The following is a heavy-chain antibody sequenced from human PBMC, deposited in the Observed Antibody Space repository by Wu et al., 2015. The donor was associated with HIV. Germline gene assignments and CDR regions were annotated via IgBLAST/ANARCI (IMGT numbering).Heavy chain of an antibody. CDR3: ARNTDSVATSLYSLGV. CDR1: GDIFTSYA. V-gene: IGHV1-69*05. Sequence: QVQLVQFGAEVKKPGSSVKVSCKASGDIFTSYAISWVRQAPGQGPEWMGGIIPLFGTTKHAQKFQDRVTITTDESTSTVYMELTSLRSEDTAIYYCARNTDSVATSLYSLGVWGQGTTVSVSS. CDR2: IIPLFGTT. J-gene: IGHJ6*02. D-gene: IGHD5-12*01.